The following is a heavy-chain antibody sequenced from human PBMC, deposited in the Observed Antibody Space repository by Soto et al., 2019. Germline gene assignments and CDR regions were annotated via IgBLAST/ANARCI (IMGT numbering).Heavy chain of an antibody. CDR2: ISAHNGNT. V-gene: IGHV1-18*01. CDR3: ARGRCGDC. CDR1: GYAFTTYG. J-gene: IGHJ4*02. Sequence: QVHLAQSGAEVKKPGASVKVSCKGSGYAFTTYGITWVRQAPGQGLEWMGWISAHNGNTNYAQKLQGRVTVTRDTSSSTAYMELRSLRSDDTAVYYCARGRCGDCWGQGALVTVSS.